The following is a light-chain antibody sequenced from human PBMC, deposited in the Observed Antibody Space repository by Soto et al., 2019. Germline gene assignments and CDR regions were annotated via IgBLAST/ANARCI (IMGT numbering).Light chain of an antibody. CDR2: DAS. J-gene: IGKJ1*01. V-gene: IGKV1-5*01. Sequence: DVQMTQSPSTLSASLGDRATITCRASQSVYRWLAWYQQKPGKAPKLLIYDASTLESGVPSRFSGSGSGTEFTLTISSLKPDDFATYYCQQYNSYWTFGQGTKVDIK. CDR3: QQYNSYWT. CDR1: QSVYRW.